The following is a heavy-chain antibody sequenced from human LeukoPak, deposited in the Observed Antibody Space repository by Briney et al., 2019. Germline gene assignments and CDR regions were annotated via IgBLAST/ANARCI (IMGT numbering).Heavy chain of an antibody. CDR2: INHSGST. V-gene: IGHV4-34*01. CDR3: ARGGVAVPSLGMDV. CDR1: GGSFSGYY. J-gene: IGHJ6*02. Sequence: SETLSLTCAVYGGSFSGYYWSWIRQPPGKGLEWIGEINHSGSTNYNPSLKSRVTISVDTSKNQFSLKLSSVTAADTAVYYCARGGVAVPSLGMDVWGQGTTVTVSS.